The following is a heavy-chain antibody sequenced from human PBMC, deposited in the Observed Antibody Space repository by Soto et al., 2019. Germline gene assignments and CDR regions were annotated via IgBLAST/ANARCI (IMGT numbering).Heavy chain of an antibody. CDR1: GYTFTSYG. J-gene: IGHJ4*02. V-gene: IGHV1-18*01. Sequence: QVQLVQSGAEVKKPGASVKVSCKASGYTFTSYGISWVRQAPGQGLEWMGWISAYNGNTNYAQKLQGRVTMTTDTXXSPDYMELRSLRSDDTAVYYCARERIAVADHYFDYWGQGTLVTVSS. D-gene: IGHD6-19*01. CDR3: ARERIAVADHYFDY. CDR2: ISAYNGNT.